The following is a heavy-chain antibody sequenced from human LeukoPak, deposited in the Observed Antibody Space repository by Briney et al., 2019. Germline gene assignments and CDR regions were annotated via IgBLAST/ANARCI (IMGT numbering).Heavy chain of an antibody. J-gene: IGHJ3*02. CDR1: GGSISSYY. Sequence: PSETLSLTCPVSGGSISSYYWSWLRQPPGKGLEWIGYIYYSGGTNYNPSLKSRVTISVDTSKNQFSLKLSSVTAADTAVYYCARAAYCGGDCYSGAFDIWGQGTMVTVSS. CDR2: IYYSGGT. D-gene: IGHD2-21*01. CDR3: ARAAYCGGDCYSGAFDI. V-gene: IGHV4-59*01.